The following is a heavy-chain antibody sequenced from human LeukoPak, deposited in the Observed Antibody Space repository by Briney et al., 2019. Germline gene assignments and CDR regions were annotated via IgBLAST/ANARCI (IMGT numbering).Heavy chain of an antibody. D-gene: IGHD4-23*01. J-gene: IGHJ4*02. Sequence: PGGSLRLSCAASGFTVSSNYMSWVRQAPGKGLEWVSVIYSGGSTYYADSVKGRFTISRDNSKNTLYLQMNSLRAEDTAVYYCAREPLSEDYGGYYWGQGTLVTVSS. CDR2: IYSGGST. CDR3: AREPLSEDYGGYY. V-gene: IGHV3-53*01. CDR1: GFTVSSNY.